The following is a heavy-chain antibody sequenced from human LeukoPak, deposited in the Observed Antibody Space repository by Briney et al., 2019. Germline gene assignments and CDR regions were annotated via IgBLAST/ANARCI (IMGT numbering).Heavy chain of an antibody. CDR3: ARVKMGATVTTFHYYCMDV. CDR1: GFTFSSYS. V-gene: IGHV3-21*06. D-gene: IGHD4-11*01. Sequence: PGGSLRLSCEASGFTFSSYSMDWVRQAPGKGLERVSSTTSSSSHIYYADSVKGRFTISRDNAKNSVYLQMNSLRAEDTAVYYCARVKMGATVTTFHYYCMDVWGVGTTVTVSS. CDR2: TTSSSSHI. J-gene: IGHJ6*03.